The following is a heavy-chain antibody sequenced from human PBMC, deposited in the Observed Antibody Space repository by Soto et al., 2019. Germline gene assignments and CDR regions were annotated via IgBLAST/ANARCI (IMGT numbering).Heavy chain of an antibody. CDR1: GFYVSSNY. V-gene: IGHV3-53*01. J-gene: IGHJ5*02. Sequence: PGGSLRLSCAISGFYVSSNYLSWVRQAPGKGLEWVSVHYSGGSTYYADSVQGRFTISRDKSNNTLYLQMRRVRAEDTAVYFCARHRHPRGTVGATSPLDPWGQGTQVTVSS. CDR2: HYSGGST. CDR3: ARHRHPRGTVGATSPLDP. D-gene: IGHD1-26*01.